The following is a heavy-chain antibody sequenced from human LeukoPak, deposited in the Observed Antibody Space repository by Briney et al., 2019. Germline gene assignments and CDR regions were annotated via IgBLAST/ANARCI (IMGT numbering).Heavy chain of an antibody. V-gene: IGHV3-7*01. CDR2: IKQDGSEK. D-gene: IGHD3-16*01. J-gene: IGHJ4*02. CDR1: GFTFSSYW. CDR3: ARVGLGDGLLYDY. Sequence: GGSLRLSCAASGFTFSSYWMSWVRQAPGKGLEWVANIKQDGSEKYYVDSVKGRFTISRDNAKNSLYLQMNSLRAEDTAVYYCARVGLGDGLLYDYWGQGTLVTVSS.